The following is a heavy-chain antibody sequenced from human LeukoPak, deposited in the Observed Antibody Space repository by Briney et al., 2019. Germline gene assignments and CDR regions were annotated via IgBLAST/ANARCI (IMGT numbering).Heavy chain of an antibody. CDR1: GGSFSGYY. V-gene: IGHV4-34*01. D-gene: IGHD2-15*01. J-gene: IGHJ4*02. CDR2: INHSGST. CDR3: ARVRIGNGYFDY. Sequence: PAQTLSLTCAVYGGSFSGYYWSWIRQPPGKGLEWIGEINHSGSTNYNPSLKSRVTISVDTSKNQFSLKLSSVTAADTAVYYCARVRIGNGYFDYWGQGTLVTVSS.